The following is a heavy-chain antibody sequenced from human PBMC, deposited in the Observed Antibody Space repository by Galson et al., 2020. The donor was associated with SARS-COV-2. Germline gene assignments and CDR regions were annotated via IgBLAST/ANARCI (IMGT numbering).Heavy chain of an antibody. CDR3: ARDRRDGYNYRGFDY. Sequence: GGSLRLSCAASGFTFSDYYMSWIRQAPGKGLEWVSYISSSGSTIYYADSVKGRFTISRDNAKNSLYLQMNSLRAEDTAVYYCARDRRDGYNYRGFDYWGQGTLVTVSS. CDR2: ISSSGSTI. V-gene: IGHV3-11*04. CDR1: GFTFSDYY. D-gene: IGHD5-12*01. J-gene: IGHJ4*02.